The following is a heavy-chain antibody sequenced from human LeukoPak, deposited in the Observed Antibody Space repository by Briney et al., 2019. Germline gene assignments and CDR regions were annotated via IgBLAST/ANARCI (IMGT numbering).Heavy chain of an antibody. J-gene: IGHJ5*02. D-gene: IGHD2-2*01. CDR1: NGSINTYY. CDR3: ARGRYQLSP. Sequence: PSETLSLTCTVSNGSINTYYWSCIRQPPGEGLEWIGYIYYSGSTNYNPSLKSRVTISVDTSKNQFSLKLSSVTAADTAVYYCARGRYQLSPWGQGTLVAVSS. V-gene: IGHV4-59*01. CDR2: IYYSGST.